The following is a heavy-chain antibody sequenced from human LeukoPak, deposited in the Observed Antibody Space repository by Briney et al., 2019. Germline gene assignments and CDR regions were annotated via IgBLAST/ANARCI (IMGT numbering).Heavy chain of an antibody. CDR3: AKLTGSKGISAACDS. D-gene: IGHD6-13*01. Sequence: GGSLRLSCAASGFTFSTYAMTWVRQAPGKGLAWVSAISGSGGSTYYADSVKGQFTISRDNSRNTLYLQMNSLRAEDTAVYYCAKLTGSKGISAACDSWGQGTLVTVSS. CDR1: GFTFSTYA. CDR2: ISGSGGST. J-gene: IGHJ4*02. V-gene: IGHV3-23*01.